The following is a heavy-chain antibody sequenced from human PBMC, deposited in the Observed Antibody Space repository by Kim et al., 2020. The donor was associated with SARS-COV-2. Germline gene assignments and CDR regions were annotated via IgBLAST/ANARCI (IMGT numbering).Heavy chain of an antibody. CDR3: AKELRGGTILRYFDY. V-gene: IGHV3-23*01. Sequence: GGSLRLSCAASGFAFSTYIISWVRQAPGKGLEWVSSITGNGVDTYYADSLRGRFSISRDNSKNTLYLQMNSLRVEDTAEYYCAKELRGGTILRYFDYWGQGTVVTVSS. J-gene: IGHJ4*02. CDR2: ITGNGVDT. CDR1: GFAFSTYI. D-gene: IGHD3-9*01.